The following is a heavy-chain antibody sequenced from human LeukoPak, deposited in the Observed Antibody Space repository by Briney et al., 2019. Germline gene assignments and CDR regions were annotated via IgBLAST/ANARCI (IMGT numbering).Heavy chain of an antibody. V-gene: IGHV4-59*01. Sequence: PSETLSLTCTVSGGSISSYYRSWIRQPPGKGLEWIGYICYSGSNNYNPSLKSRVTISVDTSKNQFSLKLSSVTAADTAVYYCARDSVAAPPGDPSHYFDYWGQGTLVTVSS. CDR1: GGSISSYY. J-gene: IGHJ4*02. D-gene: IGHD6-19*01. CDR3: ARDSVAAPPGDPSHYFDY. CDR2: ICYSGSN.